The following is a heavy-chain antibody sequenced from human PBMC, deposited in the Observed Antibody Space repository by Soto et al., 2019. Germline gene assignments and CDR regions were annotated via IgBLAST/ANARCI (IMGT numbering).Heavy chain of an antibody. CDR3: ARSRNLDV. V-gene: IGHV4-34*01. CDR2: IQNTGGT. J-gene: IGHJ6*01. CDR1: GGSFSENH. D-gene: IGHD1-1*01. Sequence: QVQVQQWGEGLLKPSETLSLTCAVYGGSFSENHWSWIRQPPGKGLEWIGEIQNTGGTNYSPSLKSRVTISVDRSENQLSLSLTSVSAADTGVYYGARSRNLDVWGQVTTVIVSS.